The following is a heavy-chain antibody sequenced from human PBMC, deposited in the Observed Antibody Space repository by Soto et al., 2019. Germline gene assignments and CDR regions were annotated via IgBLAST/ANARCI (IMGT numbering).Heavy chain of an antibody. J-gene: IGHJ4*02. CDR1: GFSFTSSA. D-gene: IGHD3-22*01. Sequence: SVKVSCKASGFSFTSSAMQWVRQARGQRLEWIGWIVVGSGNTNYAQKFQERVTITRDMSTSTAYMELSSLRSEDTAEYYCAKDLWDSSGYYFDYWGQGALVTVSS. CDR3: AKDLWDSSGYYFDY. V-gene: IGHV1-58*02. CDR2: IVVGSGNT.